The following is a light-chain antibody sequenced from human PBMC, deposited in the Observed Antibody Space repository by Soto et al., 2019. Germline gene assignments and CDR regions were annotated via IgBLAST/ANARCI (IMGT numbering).Light chain of an antibody. J-gene: IGKJ1*01. Sequence: DIQMTQSPSSVSASVGDRVTIICRASQDIGTWLAWYQQKPGRTPKLLIYGASTLQSGVPSRFSGSGSGTEFTLTISSLQAEDFASYYCPQANSYPWTFGQGTTVEI. CDR2: GAS. CDR1: QDIGTW. V-gene: IGKV1-12*01. CDR3: PQANSYPWT.